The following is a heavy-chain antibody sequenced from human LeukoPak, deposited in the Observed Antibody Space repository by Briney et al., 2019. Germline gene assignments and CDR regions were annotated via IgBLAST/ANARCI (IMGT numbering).Heavy chain of an antibody. CDR2: IYTSGST. Sequence: SETLSLTCAVSGGSISTYYWSWIRQPPGKGLEWIGYIYTSGSTNYNPSLKSRVTISVDMSKNQFSLKLSSVTAADTAVYYCAKHCSSTSCYNDAFDIWGQGTMATVSS. D-gene: IGHD2-2*01. J-gene: IGHJ3*02. CDR3: AKHCSSTSCYNDAFDI. CDR1: GGSISTYY. V-gene: IGHV4-4*09.